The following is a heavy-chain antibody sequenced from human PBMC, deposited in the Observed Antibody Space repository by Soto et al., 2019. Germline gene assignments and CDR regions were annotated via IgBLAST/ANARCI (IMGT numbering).Heavy chain of an antibody. V-gene: IGHV3-11*01. J-gene: IGHJ4*02. CDR2: ISISGTTI. Sequence: QVQLVESGGGLVKPGGSLRLSCAASGFTLSDYYMTWIRQAPGKGLEWVSDISISGTTIHYADSVRGRFTISRDNAKNSLWLQMNTLRAEDTAVYYLARFLGDGDYNFGGQGTLVTVSS. CDR3: ARFLGDGDYNF. CDR1: GFTLSDYY. D-gene: IGHD2-21*01.